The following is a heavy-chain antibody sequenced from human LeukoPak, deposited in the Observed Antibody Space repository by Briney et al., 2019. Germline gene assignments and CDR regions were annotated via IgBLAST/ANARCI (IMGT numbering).Heavy chain of an antibody. CDR2: IYYSGST. V-gene: IGHV4-59*01. J-gene: IGHJ3*02. CDR3: ASASASLGYCSGGSCPWRVFDI. D-gene: IGHD2-15*01. CDR1: GGSISSYY. Sequence: PSETLSLTCTVSGGSISSYYWSWIRQPPGKGLEWIGYIYYSGSTNYNPSLKSRVTISVDTSKNQFSLKLSSVTAADTAVYYCASASASLGYCSGGSCPWRVFDIWGQGTMVTVSS.